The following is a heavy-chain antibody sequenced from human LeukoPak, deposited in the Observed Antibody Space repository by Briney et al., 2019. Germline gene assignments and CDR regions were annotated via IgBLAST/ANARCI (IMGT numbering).Heavy chain of an antibody. CDR1: GGSFSGYY. J-gene: IGHJ4*02. Sequence: SETLSLTCAVYGGSFSGYYWSWIRQPPGKGLEWIGEINHSGSTNYNPSLKSRVTISVDTSKNQFSLKLSSVTAADTAVYYCARGYYDSSGYSYWGQGTLVTVSP. CDR2: INHSGST. V-gene: IGHV4-34*01. D-gene: IGHD3-22*01. CDR3: ARGYYDSSGYSY.